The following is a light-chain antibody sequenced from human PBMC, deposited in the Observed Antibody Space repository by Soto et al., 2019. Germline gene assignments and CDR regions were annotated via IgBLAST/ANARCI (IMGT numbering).Light chain of an antibody. CDR2: EVN. Sequence: QSALTQPPSASGSPGQSVTISCTGTSSDIGGYTYVSWYQQHPGKAPKLMLYEVNKRPSGVPDRFSGSKSGNTASLIISGLQAEDEADYYCSSQTGSATVLFGGGTKLTVL. V-gene: IGLV2-8*01. CDR1: SSDIGGYTY. CDR3: SSQTGSATVL. J-gene: IGLJ2*01.